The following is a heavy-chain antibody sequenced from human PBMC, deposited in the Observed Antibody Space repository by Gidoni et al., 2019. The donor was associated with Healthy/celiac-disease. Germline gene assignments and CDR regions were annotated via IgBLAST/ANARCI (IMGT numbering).Heavy chain of an antibody. CDR2: ISSSSSTI. D-gene: IGHD6-13*01. CDR1: GFTFSSYS. Sequence: EVQLVESGGGLVQPGGSLRLSCAASGFTFSSYSMNWVRQAPGKGLEWVSYISSSSSTIYYADSVKGRFTISRDNAKNSLYLQMNSLRAEDTAVYYCARVGSSWTGDYYGMDVWGQGTTVTVSS. CDR3: ARVGSSWTGDYYGMDV. J-gene: IGHJ6*02. V-gene: IGHV3-48*01.